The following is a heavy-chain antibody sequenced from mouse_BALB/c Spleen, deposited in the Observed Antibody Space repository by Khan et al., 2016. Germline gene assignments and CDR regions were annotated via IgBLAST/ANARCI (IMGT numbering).Heavy chain of an antibody. CDR2: ITYSGST. CDR3: ARGYYSRKGYFDY. J-gene: IGHJ2*01. D-gene: IGHD1-1*01. Sequence: EVQLQESGPGLVKPSQSLSLTCTVTGYSITSDFAWNWIRQLPGNQLEWMGYITYSGSTSYNPYFKSRSSITRDKSKNPSFLQLNSVTAEDSATYYCARGYYSRKGYFDYWGQGTTVTVSS. CDR1: GYSITSDFA. V-gene: IGHV3-2*02.